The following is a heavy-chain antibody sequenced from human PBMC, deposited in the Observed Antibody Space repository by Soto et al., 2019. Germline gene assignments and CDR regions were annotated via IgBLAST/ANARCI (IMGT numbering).Heavy chain of an antibody. Sequence: SETLSLTCTVSGGSISSYYWSWIRQPPGKGLEWIGYIYYSGSTNYNPSLKSRVTISVDTSKNQFSLKLSSVTAADTAVYYCASYNLYYYDSSGPRGWFDPWGQGTLVTVS. V-gene: IGHV4-59*01. CDR2: IYYSGST. J-gene: IGHJ5*02. D-gene: IGHD3-22*01. CDR1: GGSISSYY. CDR3: ASYNLYYYDSSGPRGWFDP.